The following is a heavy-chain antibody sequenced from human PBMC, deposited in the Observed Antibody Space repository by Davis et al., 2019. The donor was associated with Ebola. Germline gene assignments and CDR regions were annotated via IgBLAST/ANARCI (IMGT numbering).Heavy chain of an antibody. D-gene: IGHD3-10*01. Sequence: PSETLSLTCTVSGGSISSYYWSWIRQPPGKGLEWIGYIYYSGSTNYNPSLKSRVTISVDTSKNQLSLKLSSVTAADTAVYYCAREVRGYLEFWGQGALVTVSS. V-gene: IGHV4-59*01. J-gene: IGHJ4*02. CDR1: GGSISSYY. CDR3: AREVRGYLEF. CDR2: IYYSGST.